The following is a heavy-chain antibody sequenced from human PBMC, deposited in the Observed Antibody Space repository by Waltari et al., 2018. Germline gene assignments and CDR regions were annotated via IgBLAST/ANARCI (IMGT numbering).Heavy chain of an antibody. D-gene: IGHD3-22*01. V-gene: IGHV3-7*01. CDR2: IMAAGREE. J-gene: IGHJ3*02. CDR1: GFTLRNYW. Sequence: EVQLVESGGGLVQPGGSLRLSCAASGFTLRNYWMSWVRQAPGEGPGWVANIMAAGREEYYVDSVRGRFTSARDNAKNSLYLQMNSLRPEDTAVYYCVRDQWFAFDIWGQGTMVTVSS. CDR3: VRDQWFAFDI.